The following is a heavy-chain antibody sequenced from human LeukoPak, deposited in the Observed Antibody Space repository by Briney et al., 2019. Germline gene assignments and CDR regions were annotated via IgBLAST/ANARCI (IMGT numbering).Heavy chain of an antibody. Sequence: PGGSLRLSCAASGFTFSSYGMHWVRQAPGKGLEWVAFMTYDGSKRPYADSVKGRFTISRDNSKNTLYFQMNSLRAEDTAVYYCARELVGGSSYYFDYWGQGTLVTVSS. D-gene: IGHD1-26*01. V-gene: IGHV3-30*03. CDR1: GFTFSSYG. CDR2: MTYDGSKR. J-gene: IGHJ4*02. CDR3: ARELVGGSSYYFDY.